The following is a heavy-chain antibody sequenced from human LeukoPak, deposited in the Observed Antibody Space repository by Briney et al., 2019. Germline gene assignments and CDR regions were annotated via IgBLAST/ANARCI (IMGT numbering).Heavy chain of an antibody. J-gene: IGHJ3*02. CDR3: AKSNGYGLIDI. D-gene: IGHD3-10*01. Sequence: SETLSLTCTVSGGSISSYYWSWIRQPPGKGLEGIGYIYYSGSTYYGPSLKSRLTISLDTSRNQFSLKLNSVTAADTAVYYCAKSNGYGLIDIWGQGTMVTVSP. CDR1: GGSISSYY. CDR2: IYYSGST. V-gene: IGHV4-59*12.